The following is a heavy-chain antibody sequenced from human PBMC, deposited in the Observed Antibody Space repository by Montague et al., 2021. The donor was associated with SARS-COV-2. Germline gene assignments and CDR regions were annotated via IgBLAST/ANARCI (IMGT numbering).Heavy chain of an antibody. V-gene: IGHV1-18*01. Sequence: SVKVSCKASGYTFTSYSISWVRQAPGQGLEWMGWISAYNGNTNYAQKLQGRVAMTTDTSTSTAYMELRSLRSDDTAVYYCARCAVVVITTCDAFDIWGQGTMVTVSS. CDR3: ARCAVVVITTCDAFDI. CDR2: ISAYNGNT. J-gene: IGHJ3*02. D-gene: IGHD3-22*01. CDR1: GYTFTSYS.